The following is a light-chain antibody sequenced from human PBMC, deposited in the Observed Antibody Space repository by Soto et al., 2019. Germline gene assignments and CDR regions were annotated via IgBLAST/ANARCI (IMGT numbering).Light chain of an antibody. V-gene: IGKV1-27*01. CDR1: QDISVY. CDR2: SAS. CDR3: QKFNTAPLT. J-gene: IGKJ5*01. Sequence: DVQMTQSPSSLSASVGDRVTITCRASQDISVYLAWYQQKPGKVPTLLIYSASTLQSGVPSRFSGSGSGTDFTLTISSLQPEDVATYFCQKFNTAPLTFVQGTRLEIK.